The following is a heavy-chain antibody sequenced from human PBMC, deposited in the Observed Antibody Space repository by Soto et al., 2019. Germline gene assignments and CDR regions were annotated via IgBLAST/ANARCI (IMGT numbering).Heavy chain of an antibody. V-gene: IGHV4-39*01. J-gene: IGHJ3*02. Sequence: PSETLSLTCTVSGGSISSSSYYWGWIRQPPGKGLEWIGSIYYSGSTYYNPSLKSRVTISVDTSKNQFSLKLSSVTAADTAVYYCASSGLWFGELLYGDAFDIWGQGTMVTVSS. CDR3: ASSGLWFGELLYGDAFDI. D-gene: IGHD3-10*01. CDR2: IYYSGST. CDR1: GGSISSSSYY.